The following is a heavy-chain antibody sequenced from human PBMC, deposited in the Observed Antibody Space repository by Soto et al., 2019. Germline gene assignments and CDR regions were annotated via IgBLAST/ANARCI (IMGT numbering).Heavy chain of an antibody. V-gene: IGHV2-5*01. J-gene: IGHJ4*02. CDR2: FYWTDDK. Sequence: QITLTESGPTLVTPTQTLTLTCSFSGFSLTTSGVAVGWFRQPPGKAPEWLALFYWTDDKRYSPSLRSRLTVTGDSSKNQVVLTLANVDPVDSGTYYCAHRPTSTDDFSIDYWGQGTLVNFSS. D-gene: IGHD2-21*02. CDR3: AHRPTSTDDFSIDY. CDR1: GFSLTTSGVA.